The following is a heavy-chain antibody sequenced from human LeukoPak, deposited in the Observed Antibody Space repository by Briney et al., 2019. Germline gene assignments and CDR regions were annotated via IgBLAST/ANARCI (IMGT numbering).Heavy chain of an antibody. CDR3: AGTSRTMVRGVSFYY. Sequence: SKTLSLTCAVYGGSFSGYYWNWIRQPPGKGLEWIGEINHSGSTNYNPSLKSRVTISVDTSKNQFSLKLSSVTAADTAVYYCAGTSRTMVRGVSFYYWGQGTLVTVSS. J-gene: IGHJ4*02. CDR2: INHSGST. CDR1: GGSFSGYY. V-gene: IGHV4-34*01. D-gene: IGHD3-10*01.